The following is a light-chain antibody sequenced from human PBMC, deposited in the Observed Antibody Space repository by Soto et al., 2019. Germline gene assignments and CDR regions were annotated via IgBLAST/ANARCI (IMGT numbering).Light chain of an antibody. J-gene: IGLJ2*01. CDR3: QSYDSSLSGYVV. CDR2: SNT. Sequence: QSVLTQPPSVSGAPGQRVTISCTGSSSNIGAGYDVHWYQQLPGTAPKLLIYSNTNRPSGVPDRFSGSKSGTSASLAITGLQAEDEADYYCQSYDSSLSGYVVFGGGTKLTGL. CDR1: SSNIGAGYD. V-gene: IGLV1-40*01.